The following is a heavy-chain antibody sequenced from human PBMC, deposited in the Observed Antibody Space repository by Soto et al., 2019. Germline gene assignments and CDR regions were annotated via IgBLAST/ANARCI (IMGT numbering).Heavy chain of an antibody. CDR1: GYTFTSYG. D-gene: IGHD2-21*01. Sequence: QVQLVQSGSEIKKPGASVKVSCKAFGYTFTSYGIGWVRQAPGQGLEWMGWISVYNDNTNYAQKFQGRVTMTTETSSSTAYMELRSLKFDDTSVYYCARICVDGHWGQGTLVTVSS. CDR2: ISVYNDNT. V-gene: IGHV1-18*01. CDR3: ARICVDGH. J-gene: IGHJ1*01.